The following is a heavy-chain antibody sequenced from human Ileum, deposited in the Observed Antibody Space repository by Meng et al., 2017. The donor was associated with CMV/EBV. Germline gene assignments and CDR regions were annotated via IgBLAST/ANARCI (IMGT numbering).Heavy chain of an antibody. CDR2: IYTTGTT. J-gene: IGHJ4*02. V-gene: IGHV4-4*07. CDR1: GGSRSGYY. Sequence: LQGSGPGLVKPSDTRSLTCSFFGGSRSGYYWGWIRQPAGKGLEWIGRIYTTGTTNYNPSLKSRVIISSDTSNNQFSLELTSVTAADTAVYYCARGANGFNLGFFDSWGQGSLVTVSS. D-gene: IGHD5-24*01. CDR3: ARGANGFNLGFFDS.